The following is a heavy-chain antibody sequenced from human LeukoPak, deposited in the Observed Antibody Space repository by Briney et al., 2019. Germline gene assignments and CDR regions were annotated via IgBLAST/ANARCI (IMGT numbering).Heavy chain of an antibody. CDR2: IYYSGST. CDR1: GGSLSSSSSY. Sequence: SETLSLTCTVSGGSLSSSSSYWGWIRQPPGKGLEWIGSIYYSGSTYYSPSLKSRVTISVDTSKNQFSLKLSSVTAADTAVYYCARSANWIPYYFDYWGQGTLVTVSS. J-gene: IGHJ4*02. CDR3: ARSANWIPYYFDY. D-gene: IGHD1-1*01. V-gene: IGHV4-39*01.